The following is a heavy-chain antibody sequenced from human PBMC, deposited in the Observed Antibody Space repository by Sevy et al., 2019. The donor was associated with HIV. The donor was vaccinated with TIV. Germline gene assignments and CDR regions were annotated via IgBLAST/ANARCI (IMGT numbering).Heavy chain of an antibody. CDR3: ARGKGSYGYVY. CDR2: INPSNNTT. D-gene: IGHD5-18*01. V-gene: IGHV1-2*02. Sequence: ASVKVSCKASGYTFTKYYIHWVRQAPGQGPEWMGWINPSNNTTIYARNFQGRINMTRDTSISTAYMDLAWLGSDDTAIYYCARGKGSYGYVYWGQGTLVTVSS. J-gene: IGHJ4*02. CDR1: GYTFTKYY.